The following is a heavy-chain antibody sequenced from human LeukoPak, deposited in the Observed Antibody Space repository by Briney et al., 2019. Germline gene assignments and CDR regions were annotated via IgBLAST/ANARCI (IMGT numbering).Heavy chain of an antibody. J-gene: IGHJ3*02. CDR2: IGTAGDT. Sequence: PGGSLRLSCAASGFTFSSYDMHWVRQATGKGLEWVSAIGTAGDTYYPGSVKGRFTISRENAKNSLYLQMNSLRAGDTAVYYCARAGKYSYGPGGDAFDIWGQGTMVTVSS. D-gene: IGHD5-18*01. CDR1: GFTFSSYD. CDR3: ARAGKYSYGPGGDAFDI. V-gene: IGHV3-13*01.